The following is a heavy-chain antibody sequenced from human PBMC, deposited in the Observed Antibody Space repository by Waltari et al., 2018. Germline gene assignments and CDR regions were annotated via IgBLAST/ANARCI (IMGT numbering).Heavy chain of an antibody. D-gene: IGHD4-17*01. V-gene: IGHV4-59*01. J-gene: IGHJ2*01. CDR2: IYYSGST. CDR3: ARDYGAKTPYWYFDL. CDR1: GGSISSYY. Sequence: QVQLQESGPGLVKPSETLSLTCTVSGGSISSYYWSWIRQPPGKGLEWIGYIYYSGSTNYNPSLKRRVTISVDTSKNQFSLKLSSVTAADTAVYYCARDYGAKTPYWYFDLWGRGTLVTVSS.